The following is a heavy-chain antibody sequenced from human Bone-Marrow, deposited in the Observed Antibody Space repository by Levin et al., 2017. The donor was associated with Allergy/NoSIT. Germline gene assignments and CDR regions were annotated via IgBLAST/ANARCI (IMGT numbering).Heavy chain of an antibody. CDR3: ARRCPYSSGWHFDY. CDR1: GDSVSSSNSY. CDR2: LSYSGRT. D-gene: IGHD6-19*01. V-gene: IGHV4-61*01. J-gene: IGHJ4*02. Sequence: SSETLSLTCTVFGDSVSSSNSYWSWIRQPPGKGLEWIGYLSYSGRTDFNPSLKSRVTISVDTSKNQFSLKVNSVTAADTAVYFCARRCPYSSGWHFDYWGQGTLVTVSS.